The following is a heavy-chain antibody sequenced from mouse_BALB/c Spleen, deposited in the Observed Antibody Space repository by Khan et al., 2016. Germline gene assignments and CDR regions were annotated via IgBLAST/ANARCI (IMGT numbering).Heavy chain of an antibody. J-gene: IGHJ2*01. CDR2: INSNGGST. CDR1: GFTFSSYG. V-gene: IGHV5-6-3*01. CDR3: ARIARMKN. Sequence: EVELVESGGGLVQPGGSLKLSCAASGFTFSSYGMSWVRQTPDKRLELVAIINSNGGSTYYPDSVKGRFTISRDNAKNTLSLQMSSLKSEDTAMYYGARIARMKNWGQGTTLPVSS.